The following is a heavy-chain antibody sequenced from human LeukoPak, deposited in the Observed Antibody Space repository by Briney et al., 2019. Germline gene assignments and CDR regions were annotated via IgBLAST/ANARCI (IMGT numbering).Heavy chain of an antibody. Sequence: ASVKVSCKASGYTFTGYYMHWVRQAPGQGLEWMGWMNPNSGNTGYAQKFQGRVTMTRNTSISTAYMELSSLRSEDTAVYYCARGYRITMVRGVTPSYYMDVWGKGTTVTVSS. D-gene: IGHD3-10*01. CDR2: MNPNSGNT. CDR3: ARGYRITMVRGVTPSYYMDV. V-gene: IGHV1-8*02. J-gene: IGHJ6*03. CDR1: GYTFTGYY.